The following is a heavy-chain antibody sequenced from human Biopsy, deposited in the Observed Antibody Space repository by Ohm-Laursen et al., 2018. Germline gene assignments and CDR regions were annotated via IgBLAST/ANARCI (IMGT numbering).Heavy chain of an antibody. CDR2: IFYSANT. V-gene: IGHV4-31*03. CDR1: GVSINGGRYY. J-gene: IGHJ4*02. CDR3: ARLGSGDYFPTFFDF. D-gene: IGHD5-12*01. Sequence: SQTLSLTCIVSGVSINGGRYYWNWIRHHPGKGLEWIGNIFYSANTCYNPSLKSRVTISVDTSKNQFSLKLSSVTAADTAVYYCARLGSGDYFPTFFDFWGQGALVTVSS.